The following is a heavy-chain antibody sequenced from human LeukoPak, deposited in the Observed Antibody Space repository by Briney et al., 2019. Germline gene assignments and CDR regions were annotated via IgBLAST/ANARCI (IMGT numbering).Heavy chain of an antibody. CDR2: ISGSGGST. CDR1: GFTFSSYA. V-gene: IGHV3-23*01. CDR3: AKAPSDSSGYYPGDAFDI. Sequence: GGSLRLSCAASGFTFSSYAMSWVRQAPGKGLEWVSAISGSGGSTYYADSVKGRFTISRDNSKNTLYLQMNSLRAEDTAVYYCAKAPSDSSGYYPGDAFDIWGQGTIVTVSS. J-gene: IGHJ3*02. D-gene: IGHD3-22*01.